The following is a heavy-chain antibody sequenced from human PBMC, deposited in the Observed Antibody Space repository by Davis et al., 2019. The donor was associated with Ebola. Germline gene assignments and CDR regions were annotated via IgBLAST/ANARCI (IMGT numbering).Heavy chain of an antibody. J-gene: IGHJ5*01. CDR1: GFSFSSYD. D-gene: IGHD6-19*01. CDR2: INSRGADA. Sequence: GESLKISCAASGFSFSSYDMAWVRQAPGKGLEWVAAINSRGADAHYGDSVRGRFTVSRDNPQSALFLQMNALRGDDTARYYCAKTMMVGIYNWFDSWGQGTLVSVSS. CDR3: AKTMMVGIYNWFDS. V-gene: IGHV3-23*01.